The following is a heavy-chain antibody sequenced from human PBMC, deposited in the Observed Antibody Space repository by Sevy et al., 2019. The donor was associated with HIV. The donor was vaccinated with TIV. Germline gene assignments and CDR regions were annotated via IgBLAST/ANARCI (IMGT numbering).Heavy chain of an antibody. Sequence: GGSLRLSCAASGFTFSSYRMTWVRQAPGKGLEWVSFISSTTAYINYADSVKGRFTISRDNAKNLLDLQMDSLRAEDTVVDYWARAVLEISKCTSHYWGQGTLVTVSS. CDR1: GFTFSSYR. J-gene: IGHJ4*02. CDR3: ARAVLEISKCTSHY. D-gene: IGHD1-1*01. V-gene: IGHV3-21*01. CDR2: ISSTTAYI.